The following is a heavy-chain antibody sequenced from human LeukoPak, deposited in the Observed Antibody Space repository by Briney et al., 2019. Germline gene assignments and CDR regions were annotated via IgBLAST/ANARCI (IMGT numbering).Heavy chain of an antibody. CDR2: INPSGGST. V-gene: IGHV1-46*01. CDR3: ARAGYSYGNDY. D-gene: IGHD5-18*01. CDR1: GYTFTSYG. J-gene: IGHJ4*02. Sequence: ASVKVSCKASGYTFTSYGISWVRQAPGQGLEWMGIINPSGGSTSYAQKFQGRVTMTRDMSTSTVYMELSSLRSEDTAVYYCARAGYSYGNDYWGQGTLVTVSS.